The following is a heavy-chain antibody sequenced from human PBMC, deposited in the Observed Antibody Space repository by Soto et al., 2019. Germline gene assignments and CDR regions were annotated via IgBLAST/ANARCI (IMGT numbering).Heavy chain of an antibody. D-gene: IGHD6-6*01. CDR2: SIPIFGTA. Sequence: QVQLVQSGAEVKKPGSSVKVSCKASGGTFSSYAISWVRQAPGQGLEWMGGSIPIFGTATYAQKFQGRVTITADKSTSTAYMELSSLRSEDTAVYYCARASTARSSIAARPGWFDPWGQGTLVTVSS. J-gene: IGHJ5*02. V-gene: IGHV1-69*06. CDR1: GGTFSSYA. CDR3: ARASTARSSIAARPGWFDP.